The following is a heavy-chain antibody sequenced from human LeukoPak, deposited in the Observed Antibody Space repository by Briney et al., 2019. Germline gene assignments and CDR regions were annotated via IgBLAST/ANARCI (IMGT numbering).Heavy chain of an antibody. CDR1: GGSVSSYF. V-gene: IGHV4-4*07. CDR3: ARDYDSSSSPVSYWYFDL. D-gene: IGHD6-6*01. J-gene: IGHJ2*01. CDR2: IYTSGST. Sequence: PSETLSLTCTVSGGSVSSYFWSWIRQPAGKGLEWIGRIYTSGSTNYNPSLKRRVTMSVDTSKNQFSLKLSSTAADTAVYYCARDYDSSSSPVSYWYFDLWGRGTLVTVSS.